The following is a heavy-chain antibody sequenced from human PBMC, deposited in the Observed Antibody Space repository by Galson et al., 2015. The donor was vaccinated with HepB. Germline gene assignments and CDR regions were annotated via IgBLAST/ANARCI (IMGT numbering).Heavy chain of an antibody. Sequence: SLRLSCAASGFTFSSYGMHWVRQAPGKGLEWVAVISYDGSNKYYADSVKGRFTISRDNSKNTLYLQMNSLRAEDTAVYYCAKDPARYYDFWSGYLFDYWGQGTLVTVSS. J-gene: IGHJ4*02. CDR1: GFTFSSYG. CDR3: AKDPARYYDFWSGYLFDY. D-gene: IGHD3-3*01. V-gene: IGHV3-30*18. CDR2: ISYDGSNK.